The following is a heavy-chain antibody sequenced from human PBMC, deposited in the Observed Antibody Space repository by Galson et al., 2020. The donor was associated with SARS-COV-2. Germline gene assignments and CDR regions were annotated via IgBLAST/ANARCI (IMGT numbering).Heavy chain of an antibody. Sequence: ASVTVSCKASGYTFSDYIVNWVRQAHGPGLEWMGWISTYNGYTDYAQNFQGRITMTKDKSTTTAYMELRNLTSDDTAVYYRARGHDSSGYLLDYWGQGTLVTVSS. CDR3: ARGHDSSGYLLDY. J-gene: IGHJ4*02. CDR2: ISTYNGYT. D-gene: IGHD3-22*01. CDR1: GYTFSDYI. V-gene: IGHV1-18*04.